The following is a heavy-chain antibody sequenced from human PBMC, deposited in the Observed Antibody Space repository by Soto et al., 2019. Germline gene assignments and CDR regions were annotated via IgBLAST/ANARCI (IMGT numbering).Heavy chain of an antibody. CDR1: GFTSTSSA. V-gene: IGHV1-58*01. Sequence: SVKVSCKASGFTSTSSAVQWVRQARGQRLEWIGWIVVGSGNTNYAQKFQERVTITRDMSTSTAYMELSSLRSEDTAVYYCAAGYCSSTSCRYYYGMDAWGQGTTVTVSS. CDR3: AAGYCSSTSCRYYYGMDA. D-gene: IGHD2-2*01. J-gene: IGHJ6*02. CDR2: IVVGSGNT.